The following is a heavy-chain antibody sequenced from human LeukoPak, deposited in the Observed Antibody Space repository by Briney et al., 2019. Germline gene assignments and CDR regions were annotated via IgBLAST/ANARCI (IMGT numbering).Heavy chain of an antibody. CDR3: AKRSLTYCSGRTCDGGLDC. J-gene: IGHJ4*02. D-gene: IGHD2-15*01. CDR1: GFTFSTYA. CDR2: ISGSGGTT. V-gene: IGHV3-23*01. Sequence: SGGSLRLSCAASGFTFSTYAMSWVRQAPGKGLEWVSDISGSGGTTYFADSVKGRFTISRDNSKNTLSLQMNSLRAEDTAIYYCAKRSLTYCSGRTCDGGLDCWGQGTLVTVSS.